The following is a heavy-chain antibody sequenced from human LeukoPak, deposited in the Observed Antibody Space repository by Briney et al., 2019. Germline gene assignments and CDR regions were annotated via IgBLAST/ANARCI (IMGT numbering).Heavy chain of an antibody. J-gene: IGHJ4*02. D-gene: IGHD3-3*01. CDR2: IWYDGSNK. CDR1: GFTFSSYG. CDR3: ARDPESITIFGVV. Sequence: GSLRLSCAASGFTFSSYGMHWVRQAPGKGLEWVAVIWYDGSNKYYADSVKGRFTISRDNSKNTLYLQMNSLRAEDTAVYYCARDPESITIFGVVWGQGTLVTVSS. V-gene: IGHV3-33*01.